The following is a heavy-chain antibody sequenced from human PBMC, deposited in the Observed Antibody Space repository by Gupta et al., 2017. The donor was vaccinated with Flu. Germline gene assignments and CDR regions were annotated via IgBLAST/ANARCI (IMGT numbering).Heavy chain of an antibody. V-gene: IGHV3-33*01. J-gene: IGHJ5*02. Sequence: QVQLVESGGGVVQPGRSLRLSCAAPGFTFSSYGIHWVRQAQGKGLEWVAVIWYDGSNKYYADSVKGRFTISRDNSKNTLYLQMNSLRAEDTAVYYCARGEYCSGGSCYSRWFDPWSQGTLVTVSS. D-gene: IGHD2-15*01. CDR2: IWYDGSNK. CDR1: GFTFSSYG. CDR3: ARGEYCSGGSCYSRWFDP.